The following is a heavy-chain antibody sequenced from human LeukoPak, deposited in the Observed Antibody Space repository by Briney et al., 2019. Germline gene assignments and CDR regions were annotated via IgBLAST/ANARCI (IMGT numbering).Heavy chain of an antibody. CDR1: GFTFSSYW. Sequence: GGSLRLSCAASGFTFSSYWMTWVRQAPGGGLEWVANIKQDGSEKYYVDSVKGRFTISRDNANNSLYLQMHSLRGEDTAVYYCARGFRGANWFDPWGQGTLVTVSS. J-gene: IGHJ5*02. D-gene: IGHD3-10*01. CDR2: IKQDGSEK. CDR3: ARGFRGANWFDP. V-gene: IGHV3-7*04.